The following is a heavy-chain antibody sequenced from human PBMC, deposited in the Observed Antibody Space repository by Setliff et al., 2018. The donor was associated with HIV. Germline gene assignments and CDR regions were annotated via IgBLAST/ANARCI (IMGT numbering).Heavy chain of an antibody. J-gene: IGHJ4*02. Sequence: SETLSLTCTVSGGSISSSSYYWGWIRQPPGKGLEWIGSMYYSGSTYYTPSLKSRVTISLDPSKNQFSLKLTSVTAADTAVYYCARYSPRGYTLTGPYWGQGTLVTVAS. CDR2: MYYSGST. CDR1: GGSISSSSYY. CDR3: ARYSPRGYTLTGPY. V-gene: IGHV4-39*07. D-gene: IGHD6-25*01.